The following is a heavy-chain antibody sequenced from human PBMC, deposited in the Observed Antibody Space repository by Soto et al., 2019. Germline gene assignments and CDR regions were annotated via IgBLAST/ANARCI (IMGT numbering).Heavy chain of an antibody. CDR2: VENSGST. D-gene: IGHD2-21*01. J-gene: IGHJ5*02. V-gene: IGHV4-61*01. Sequence: PSETLSLTCSVSGGSVSSESYYWSWIRQTPGKGLEWIGNVENSGSTKYNPSLKSRVTISVDTSKNQFSLKLSSVTGADTAVNYCARERGDSHWIDPWGQGTLVTVSS. CDR1: GGSVSSESYY. CDR3: ARERGDSHWIDP.